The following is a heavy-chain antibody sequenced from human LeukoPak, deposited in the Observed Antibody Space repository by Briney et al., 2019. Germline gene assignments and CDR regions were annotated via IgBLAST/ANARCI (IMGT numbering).Heavy chain of an antibody. CDR3: TSPIAAAGKDY. CDR2: IRSKANSYAT. D-gene: IGHD6-13*01. Sequence: GGSPRLSCAASGFTFSGSAMHWVRQASGKGLEWVGRIRSKANSYATAYAASVKGRFTISRDDSKNTAYLQMNSLKTEDTAVYYCTSPIAAAGKDYWGQGTLVTVSS. CDR1: GFTFSGSA. V-gene: IGHV3-73*01. J-gene: IGHJ4*02.